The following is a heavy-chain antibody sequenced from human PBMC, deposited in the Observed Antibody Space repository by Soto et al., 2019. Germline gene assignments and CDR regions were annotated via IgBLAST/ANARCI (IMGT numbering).Heavy chain of an antibody. CDR2: IYSSGST. D-gene: IGHD2-15*01. J-gene: IGHJ4*02. Sequence: QVQLQESGPGLVKPSETLSLSCTVSGGSISSYYWSWIRQPPGKGLEWIGYIYSSGSTNYNPSLKSRVTISVDTSRTQFSLKLSSVTAADPGVYYCARGDIYCIAGTCHRYYFDYWGQGALVTVSS. CDR3: ARGDIYCIAGTCHRYYFDY. CDR1: GGSISSYY. V-gene: IGHV4-59*01.